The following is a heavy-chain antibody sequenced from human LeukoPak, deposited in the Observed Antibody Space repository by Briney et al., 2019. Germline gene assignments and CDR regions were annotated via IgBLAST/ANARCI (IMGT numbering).Heavy chain of an antibody. CDR2: VHLDGRT. J-gene: IGHJ4*02. D-gene: IGHD3-3*01. V-gene: IGHV4-4*02. CDR1: GGSVSSTNW. CDR3: AREGGFYRPLDY. Sequence: PSETLSLTCAVSGGSVSSTNWWTWFRQPPGKGLEWIGEVHLDGRTNYNPSLTGRLTMSVDLYENHISLKLTSVAAADTAVYYCAREGGFYRPLDYSGQGTLVTVSS.